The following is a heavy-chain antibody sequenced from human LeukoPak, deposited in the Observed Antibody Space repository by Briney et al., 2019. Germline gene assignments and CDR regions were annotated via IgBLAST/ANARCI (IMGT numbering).Heavy chain of an antibody. CDR3: ANAQKLGIFDY. J-gene: IGHJ4*02. CDR1: GFAFTNYA. CDR2: ITSSGGST. Sequence: GGSLRLSCAASGFAFTNYAMSWVRQAPGKGLEWVSAITSSGGSTFYANSVKGRFTFSRDNSKNTLYLQMNSLRAEDTAVYYCANAQKLGIFDYWGQGTLVTVSS. D-gene: IGHD7-27*01. V-gene: IGHV3-23*01.